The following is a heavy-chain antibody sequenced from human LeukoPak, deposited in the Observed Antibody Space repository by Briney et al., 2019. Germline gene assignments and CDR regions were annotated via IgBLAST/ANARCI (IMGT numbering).Heavy chain of an antibody. CDR2: IYYSGST. D-gene: IGHD3-22*01. V-gene: IGHV4-59*01. Sequence: PSETLSLTCTVSDGSISSYYWSWIRQPPGKGLEWIGYIYYSGSTNYNPSLKSRVTISVDTSKNQFSLKLSSVTAADTAVYYCARGDYYDSSGYYYADYWGQGTLVTVSS. J-gene: IGHJ4*02. CDR1: DGSISSYY. CDR3: ARGDYYDSSGYYYADY.